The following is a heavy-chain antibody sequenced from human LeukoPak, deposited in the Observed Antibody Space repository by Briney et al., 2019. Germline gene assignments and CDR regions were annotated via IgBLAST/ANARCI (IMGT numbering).Heavy chain of an antibody. Sequence: ASVKVSCKASGYTFTSYGINWVRQAPGQGLEWVGWISPYNGNTNSAQKLQGRVTMTTDTSTTTAYMELRSLRSGDTAVYYCARTPRGLPSFNWFDPWGQGTLVTVSS. CDR3: ARTPRGLPSFNWFDP. V-gene: IGHV1-18*01. CDR2: ISPYNGNT. CDR1: GYTFTSYG. D-gene: IGHD3-10*01. J-gene: IGHJ5*02.